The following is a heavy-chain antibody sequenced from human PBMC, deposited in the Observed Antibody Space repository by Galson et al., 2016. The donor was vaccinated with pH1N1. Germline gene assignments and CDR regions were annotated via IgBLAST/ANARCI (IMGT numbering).Heavy chain of an antibody. CDR1: GFIFSDYW. Sequence: SLRLSCAASGFIFSDYWMSWVRQAPGKGLEWVAKINQDGSRKYYVDSMKGRCTISRDNAENSLSLQLNSLRVEETALYYYATEDYYTSLYWGQGILVTVSS. J-gene: IGHJ4*02. D-gene: IGHD1-26*01. CDR2: INQDGSRK. V-gene: IGHV3-7*01. CDR3: ATEDYYTSLY.